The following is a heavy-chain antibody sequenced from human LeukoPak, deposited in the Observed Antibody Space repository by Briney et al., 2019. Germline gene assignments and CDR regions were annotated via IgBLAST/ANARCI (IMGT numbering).Heavy chain of an antibody. Sequence: GGSLRLSCAASGFTVSSNYMSWVRQAPGKGLEWVSVIYSGGSTYYADSVKGRFTISRDNSKNTLYLRMNSLRAEDTAVYYCARSGGSGSYYIGYWGQGTLVTVSS. V-gene: IGHV3-66*01. CDR1: GFTVSSNY. CDR2: IYSGGST. J-gene: IGHJ4*02. CDR3: ARSGGSGSYYIGY. D-gene: IGHD3-10*01.